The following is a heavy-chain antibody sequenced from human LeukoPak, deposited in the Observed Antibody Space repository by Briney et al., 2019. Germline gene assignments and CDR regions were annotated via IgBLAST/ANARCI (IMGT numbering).Heavy chain of an antibody. V-gene: IGHV4-61*01. J-gene: IGHJ3*02. D-gene: IGHD2-8*01. CDR3: TRSTNLEAIDI. CDR2: IYYSGST. CDR1: GGSVSSGTYY. Sequence: PSETLSLTCTVSGGSVSSGTYYWSWIWQPPGKGLEWIGYIYYSGSTNYNPSLKSRVTVSVDTSKNQCSLKLSSVTTADTAVYYCTRSTNLEAIDIWGQGTMVTVSS.